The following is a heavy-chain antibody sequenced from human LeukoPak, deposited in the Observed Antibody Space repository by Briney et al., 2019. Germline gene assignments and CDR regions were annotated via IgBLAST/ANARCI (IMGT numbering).Heavy chain of an antibody. CDR1: GFTFTDHW. V-gene: IGHV3-7*01. J-gene: IGHJ4*02. CDR3: ARDSRPRGGSCFDH. Sequence: GGSLRLSCAASGFTFTDHWMSWVRQTPGKGLEWVANIKEDGSEMFYVDFVKGRFTISRDDAINSVYLQMNNLTAEDTAVYYCARDSRPRGGSCFDHWGQGALVIVST. D-gene: IGHD2-15*01. CDR2: IKEDGSEM.